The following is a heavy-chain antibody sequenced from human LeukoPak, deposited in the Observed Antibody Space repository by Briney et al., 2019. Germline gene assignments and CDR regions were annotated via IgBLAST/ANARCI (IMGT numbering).Heavy chain of an antibody. V-gene: IGHV4-61*02. Sequence: SETLSLTRTVSGGSISSGSYYWSWIRQPAGKGLEWIGRIYTSGSTNYNPSLKSRVTISVDTSKNQFSLKLSSVTAADTAVYYCARDAPQIVAFDIWGQGTMVTVSS. D-gene: IGHD2-15*01. CDR3: ARDAPQIVAFDI. CDR2: IYTSGST. CDR1: GGSISSGSYY. J-gene: IGHJ3*02.